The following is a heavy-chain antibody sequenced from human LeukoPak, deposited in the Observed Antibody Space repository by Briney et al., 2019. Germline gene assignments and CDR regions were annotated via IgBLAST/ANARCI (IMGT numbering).Heavy chain of an antibody. Sequence: SVKVSCKASGYTFTSYYMHWVRQAPGQGLEWMGGIIPIFGTANYAQKFQGRVTITADESTSTAYMELSSLRSEDTAVYYCASTDSDECDSLVYMDVWGKGTTVTVSS. CDR3: ASTDSDECDSLVYMDV. CDR2: IIPIFGTA. D-gene: IGHD2-21*01. CDR1: GYTFTSYY. J-gene: IGHJ6*03. V-gene: IGHV1-69*13.